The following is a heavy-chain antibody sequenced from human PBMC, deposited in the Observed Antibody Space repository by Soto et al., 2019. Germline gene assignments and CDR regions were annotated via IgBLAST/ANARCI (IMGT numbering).Heavy chain of an antibody. CDR1: GYTFTAYG. D-gene: IGHD3-22*01. V-gene: IGHV1-18*01. J-gene: IGHJ4*02. Sequence: AAVKVSCKTSGYTFTAYGLAWLLQAPGQRPEWMGWVSTNDDRTNYAQKFQGRVTMTTDRSTTTTYMELRSLRADDTAVYYCTRELNTESSAYYSFAYWGQGTPVTVSS. CDR3: TRELNTESSAYYSFAY. CDR2: VSTNDDRT.